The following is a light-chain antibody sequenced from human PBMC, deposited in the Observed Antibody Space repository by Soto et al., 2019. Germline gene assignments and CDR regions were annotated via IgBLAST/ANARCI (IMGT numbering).Light chain of an antibody. CDR2: DAS. CDR1: QSIRTW. Sequence: DIQMTQSPSTLSASVGDRVTITCRASQSIRTWLAWYQQKPGKAPNLLIYDASNLRSGVPSRFSGSGSGTEFTLTISSLQPDDFANYFCQQYNTYSTWTFGQGTKVEVK. V-gene: IGKV1-5*01. CDR3: QQYNTYSTWT. J-gene: IGKJ1*01.